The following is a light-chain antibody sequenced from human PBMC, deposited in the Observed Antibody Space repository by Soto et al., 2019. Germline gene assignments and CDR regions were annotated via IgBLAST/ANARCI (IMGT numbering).Light chain of an antibody. Sequence: EIVITHSKATLCFSPVERATLSCRASQSVTISLAWYQQKPGQAPTLLIYGASSRATGTPVRFSGSGSGTDFTLTISRLEPEDFAVYYCQQYGSSPPLSFGGGTMVDI. CDR1: QSVTIS. CDR3: QQYGSSPPLS. V-gene: IGKV3-20*01. J-gene: IGKJ4*01. CDR2: GAS.